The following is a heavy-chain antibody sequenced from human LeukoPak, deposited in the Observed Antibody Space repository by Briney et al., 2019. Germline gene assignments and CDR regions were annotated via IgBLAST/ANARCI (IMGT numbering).Heavy chain of an antibody. V-gene: IGHV4-59*01. CDR3: ARDRTPYSSGWYKDAFDI. CDR1: GRSISSYY. CDR2: IYYSGST. D-gene: IGHD6-19*01. Sequence: SETLSLTCTVSGRSISSYYWSWIRQPPGKGLEWIGYIYYSGSTNYNPSLKSRVTISVDTSKIQFSLKLSAVTAADTAVYYCARDRTPYSSGWYKDAFDIWGQGTMVTVSS. J-gene: IGHJ3*02.